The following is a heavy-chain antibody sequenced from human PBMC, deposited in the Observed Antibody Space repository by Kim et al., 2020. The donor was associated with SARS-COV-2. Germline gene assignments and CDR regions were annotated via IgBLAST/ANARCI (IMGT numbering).Heavy chain of an antibody. D-gene: IGHD3-22*01. J-gene: IGHJ6*02. CDR3: AREKSSGYSDYYYGMDV. CDR2: INPNSGGT. CDR1: GYTFTGYY. V-gene: IGHV1-2*06. Sequence: ASVKVSCKASGYTFTGYYMHWVRQAPGQGLEWMGRINPNSGGTNYAQKFQGRVTMTRDTSISTAYMELSRLRSDDTAVYYCAREKSSGYSDYYYGMDVWGQGTTVTVSS.